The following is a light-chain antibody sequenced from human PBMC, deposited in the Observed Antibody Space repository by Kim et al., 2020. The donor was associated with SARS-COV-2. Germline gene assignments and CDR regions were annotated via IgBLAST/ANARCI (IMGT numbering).Light chain of an antibody. CDR3: QEYKTSSGT. CDR2: KAS. Sequence: DIQMTQSPSTLSASVEDRVTITCRASQSVSSWLAWYQQKPGKAPNLLIYKASSLETGVPSRFSGSGSGTKFTLTISSLQPDDFATSYCQEYKTSSGTFGQGTKLEI. CDR1: QSVSSW. J-gene: IGKJ2*02. V-gene: IGKV1-5*03.